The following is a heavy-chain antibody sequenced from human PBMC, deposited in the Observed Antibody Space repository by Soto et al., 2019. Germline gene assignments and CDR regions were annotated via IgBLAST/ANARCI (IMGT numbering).Heavy chain of an antibody. CDR1: GGTFSSYA. CDR3: ARDGGSYDSSGYYANFDY. D-gene: IGHD3-22*01. Sequence: QVQLVQSGAEVQKPGSSVKVSCKASGGTFSSYAISWVRQAPGQGLEWMGGIIPIFGTANYAQKFQGRVTITADESTSTAYMELSSLRSEDTAVYYCARDGGSYDSSGYYANFDYWGQGTLVTVSS. J-gene: IGHJ4*02. V-gene: IGHV1-69*01. CDR2: IIPIFGTA.